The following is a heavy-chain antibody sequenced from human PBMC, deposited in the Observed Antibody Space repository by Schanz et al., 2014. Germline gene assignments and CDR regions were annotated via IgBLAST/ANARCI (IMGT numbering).Heavy chain of an antibody. CDR3: AKGRFGELSAFDI. Sequence: VHLLESGGGVVQPGRSLRLSCAASGFTFSSYALHWVRQAPGKGLEWVSAISGSGGSTYYADSVKGRFTISRDNSKNTLYLQMNSLRAEDTAVYYCAKGRFGELSAFDIWGQGTMVTVSS. CDR2: ISGSGGST. J-gene: IGHJ3*02. CDR1: GFTFSSYA. V-gene: IGHV3-23*01. D-gene: IGHD3-10*01.